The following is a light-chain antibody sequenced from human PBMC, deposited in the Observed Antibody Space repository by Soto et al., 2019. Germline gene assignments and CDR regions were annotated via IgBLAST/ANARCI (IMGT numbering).Light chain of an antibody. CDR1: QSVSSR. J-gene: IGKJ1*01. CDR2: GAS. V-gene: IGKV3-15*01. Sequence: EIVLTHSPGTLSLSPGERATLSCRASQSVSSRLAWYQQKPGQSPRLLIYGASTRATGIPARFSGSGSGTEFTLPISSLQSEDFGVYYCHQYNNLWTFGQGTKVDIK. CDR3: HQYNNLWT.